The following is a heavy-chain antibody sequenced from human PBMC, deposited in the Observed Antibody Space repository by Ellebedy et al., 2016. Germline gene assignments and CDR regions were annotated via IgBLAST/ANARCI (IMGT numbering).Heavy chain of an antibody. CDR2: SGSGGTT. V-gene: IGHV3-53*01. D-gene: IGHD2-15*01. CDR1: GFTFSTNY. CDR3: ARGVGSGWFDP. J-gene: IGHJ5*02. Sequence: GESLKISCAASGFTFSTNYMNXVRQAPGKGLDWVSXFSGSGGTTYYADSVKGRFTISRDNSKNTLYLHMNSLRAEDTAVYYCARGVGSGWFDPWGQGTLVTVSS.